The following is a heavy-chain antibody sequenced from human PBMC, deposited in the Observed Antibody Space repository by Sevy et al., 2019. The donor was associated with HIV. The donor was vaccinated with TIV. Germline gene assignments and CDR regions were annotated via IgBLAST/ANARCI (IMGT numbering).Heavy chain of an antibody. CDR2: INPSGGST. V-gene: IGHV1-46*03. J-gene: IGHJ6*02. CDR1: GYTFTSYY. D-gene: IGHD3-3*01. Sequence: ASVKVSCKASGYTFTSYYMHWVRQAPGQGLEWMGIINPSGGSTSYAQKFQGRVTMTRDTCTSTVYMELSSLRSEDMAVYYCARVGDNDFWSGYSSDAVGMDVWGQGTTVTVSS. CDR3: ARVGDNDFWSGYSSDAVGMDV.